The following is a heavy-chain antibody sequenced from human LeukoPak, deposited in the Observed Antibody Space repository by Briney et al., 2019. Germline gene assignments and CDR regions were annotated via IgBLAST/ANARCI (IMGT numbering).Heavy chain of an antibody. V-gene: IGHV1-69*01. CDR3: ARRAAAGTGIGYYYGMDV. CDR2: IIPIFGTA. J-gene: IGHJ6*02. Sequence: SVTVSCKASGGTFSSYAISWVRQAPGQGLEWMGGIIPIFGTANYAQKFQGRVTITADESTSTAYMELSSLRSEDTAVYYCARRAAAGTGIGYYYGMDVWGQGTTVTVSS. CDR1: GGTFSSYA. D-gene: IGHD6-13*01.